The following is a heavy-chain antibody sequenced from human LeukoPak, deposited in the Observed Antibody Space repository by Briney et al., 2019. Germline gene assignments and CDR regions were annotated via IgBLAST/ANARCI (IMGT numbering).Heavy chain of an antibody. D-gene: IGHD3-22*01. CDR2: INHSGST. Sequence: SETLSLTCAVYGGSFSGYYWSWIRQPPGKGLEWIGEINHSGSTNYNPSLKSRVTISVDTSKNQFSLKLSSVTAADTAVYYCARGGNRTYYYDSSGHYAWGQVALVTVSS. CDR1: GGSFSGYY. CDR3: ARGGNRTYYYDSSGHYA. J-gene: IGHJ5*02. V-gene: IGHV4-34*01.